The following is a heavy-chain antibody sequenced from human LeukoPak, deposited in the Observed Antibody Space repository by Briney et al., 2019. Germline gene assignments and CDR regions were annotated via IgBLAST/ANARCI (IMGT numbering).Heavy chain of an antibody. D-gene: IGHD3-22*01. J-gene: IGHJ4*02. Sequence: PGGSLRLSCAASGFTFSSYWMSWVRQAPGKGLEWVANIKQDGSEKYYVDSVKGRFIISRDNAKNSLYLQMNSLRAEDTAVYYCARGIHTYYYDSSGYYYVYFDYWGQGTLVTVSS. CDR2: IKQDGSEK. CDR3: ARGIHTYYYDSSGYYYVYFDY. V-gene: IGHV3-7*01. CDR1: GFTFSSYW.